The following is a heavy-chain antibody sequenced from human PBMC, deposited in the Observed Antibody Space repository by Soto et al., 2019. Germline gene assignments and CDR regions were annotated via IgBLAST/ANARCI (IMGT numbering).Heavy chain of an antibody. J-gene: IGHJ4*02. Sequence: QVQLQESGPGLVKPSETLSLTCTVSGGSISSYYWSWIRQPPGKGLEWIGYIYYSGSTNYNPSPKSRVTISVDTSKNQFSLKLSSVTAADTAVYYCARFEMATIGYYFDYWGQGTLVTVSS. CDR1: GGSISSYY. CDR3: ARFEMATIGYYFDY. D-gene: IGHD5-12*01. CDR2: IYYSGST. V-gene: IGHV4-59*01.